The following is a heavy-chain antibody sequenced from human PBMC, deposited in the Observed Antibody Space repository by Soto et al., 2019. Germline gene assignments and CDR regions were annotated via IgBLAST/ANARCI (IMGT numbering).Heavy chain of an antibody. J-gene: IGHJ4*02. CDR2: ISVSGGST. Sequence: EAQLLESGGGLVQPGGSLRLSCAASGFTFSRYAMSWFRQAPGKGLEWVSSISVSGGSTYYADSVKGRFTISRANSKSTRFWHMNSLRAEATAVYYWAKAAGSDYYPVAYWGQGTLVTVSS. CDR1: GFTFSRYA. V-gene: IGHV3-23*01. CDR3: AKAAGSDYYPVAY. D-gene: IGHD3-22*01.